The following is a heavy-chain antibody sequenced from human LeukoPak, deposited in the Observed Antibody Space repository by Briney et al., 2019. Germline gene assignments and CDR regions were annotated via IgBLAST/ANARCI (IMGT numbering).Heavy chain of an antibody. Sequence: SQTLSLTCTVSGGSISSGSYYWSWIRQPAGKGLEWIGRIYTSGSTNYNPSLKSRVTISVDTSKNQFSLKLSSVTAADTAVYYCARVNWGAEAAKYFYYYMDVWGKGTTVAVSS. J-gene: IGHJ6*03. CDR1: GGSISSGSYY. CDR3: ARVNWGAEAAKYFYYYMDV. V-gene: IGHV4-61*02. D-gene: IGHD7-27*01. CDR2: IYTSGST.